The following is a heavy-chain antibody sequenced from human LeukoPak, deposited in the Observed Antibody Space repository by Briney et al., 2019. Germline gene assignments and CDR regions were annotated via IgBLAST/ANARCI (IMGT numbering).Heavy chain of an antibody. CDR3: ASSSLYYYDSSGYHDFDY. V-gene: IGHV3-23*01. CDR2: ISGSGGST. D-gene: IGHD3-22*01. J-gene: IGHJ4*02. Sequence: PGRSLRLSCAASGFTFSSYAMSWVRQAPGKGLEWVSAISGSGGSTYYADSVKGRFTISRDNSKNTLYLQMNSLRAEDTAVYYCASSSLYYYDSSGYHDFDYWGQGTLVTVSS. CDR1: GFTFSSYA.